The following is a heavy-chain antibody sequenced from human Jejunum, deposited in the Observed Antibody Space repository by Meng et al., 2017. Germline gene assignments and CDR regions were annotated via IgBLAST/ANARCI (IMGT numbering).Heavy chain of an antibody. Sequence: SETLSPTCTVSGASISTTNHYWGWIRQPPGKGLEWIGTMSYSGSTYFNPSLKSRITISTDTSKNQFSLKLNSVTAADTAVYYCARDEWFGRYWGVWFDPWGQGTLVTVSS. CDR1: GASISTTNHY. V-gene: IGHV4-39*07. CDR3: ARDEWFGRYWGVWFDP. D-gene: IGHD3-10*01. CDR2: MSYSGST. J-gene: IGHJ5*02.